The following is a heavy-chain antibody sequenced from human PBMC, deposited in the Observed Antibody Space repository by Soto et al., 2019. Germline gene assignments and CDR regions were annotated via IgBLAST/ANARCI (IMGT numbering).Heavy chain of an antibody. Sequence: EVQLVESGEGLVQPGGSLRLSCAASGFTFSSYWMSWVRQAPGKGLEWVANIKQDGSEKYYVDSVKGRFTISRDNAKNSLYLQMNSLRAEDTAVYYCAGESPYSSIDYWGQGTLVTVSS. CDR1: GFTFSSYW. CDR3: AGESPYSSIDY. D-gene: IGHD6-13*01. V-gene: IGHV3-7*01. J-gene: IGHJ4*02. CDR2: IKQDGSEK.